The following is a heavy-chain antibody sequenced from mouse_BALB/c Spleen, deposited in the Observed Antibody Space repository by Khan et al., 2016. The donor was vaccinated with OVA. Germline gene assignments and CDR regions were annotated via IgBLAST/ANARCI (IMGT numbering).Heavy chain of an antibody. CDR3: ARRDGYYVYFDY. V-gene: IGHV1-77*01. CDR2: IYPGSDNA. J-gene: IGHJ2*01. CDR1: GYTFTYYV. Sequence: QVQLKQSGPELVKPGASVKMSCKASGYTFTYYVITWVKQRTGQGLEWIGEIYPGSDNASYNERFKGKATLTADKSSNTTHMQLSSLTSEDSAVYFCARRDGYYVYFDYWCQGTTLTVSS. D-gene: IGHD2-3*01.